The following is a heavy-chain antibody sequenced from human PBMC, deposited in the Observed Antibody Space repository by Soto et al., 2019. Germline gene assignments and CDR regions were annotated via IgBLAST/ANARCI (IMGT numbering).Heavy chain of an antibody. CDR2: IYYSGST. CDR3: ARGSTELWSPRVVDY. D-gene: IGHD5-18*01. CDR1: GGSISSGGYY. Sequence: QVQLQESGPGLVKPSQTLSLTCTVSGGSISSGGYYWSWIRQHPGKGLEWIGYIYYSGSTYYNPSLKSRVTISVDTSKNQFSLKLSSVTAADTAVYYCARGSTELWSPRVVDYWGQGTLVTVSS. V-gene: IGHV4-31*03. J-gene: IGHJ4*02.